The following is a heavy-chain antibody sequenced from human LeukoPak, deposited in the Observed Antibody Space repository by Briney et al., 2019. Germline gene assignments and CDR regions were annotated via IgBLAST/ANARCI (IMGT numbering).Heavy chain of an antibody. J-gene: IGHJ4*02. V-gene: IGHV3-66*01. CDR1: GFTFSNAW. D-gene: IGHD5-18*01. CDR3: ARALGYSYGEYYFDY. CDR2: IYSGGST. Sequence: GGSLRLSCAASGFTFSNAWMSWVRQAPGKGLEWVSVIYSGGSTYYADSVKGRFTISRDNSKNTLYLQMNSLRAEDTAVYYCARALGYSYGEYYFDYWGQGTLVTVSS.